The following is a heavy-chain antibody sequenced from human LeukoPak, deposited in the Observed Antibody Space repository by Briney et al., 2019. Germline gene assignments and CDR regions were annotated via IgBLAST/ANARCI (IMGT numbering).Heavy chain of an antibody. Sequence: GGSLRLSCAASGFTVSSNYMSWVRQAPGKGLEWVSVIYSGGPTFYADSVKGRFTISRDDSQNTLYLQMNSLRAEDTAVYYCARDHLILIGAPPRAFDIWGQGTMVTVSS. CDR1: GFTVSSNY. CDR3: ARDHLILIGAPPRAFDI. D-gene: IGHD3-22*01. V-gene: IGHV3-53*01. J-gene: IGHJ3*02. CDR2: IYSGGPT.